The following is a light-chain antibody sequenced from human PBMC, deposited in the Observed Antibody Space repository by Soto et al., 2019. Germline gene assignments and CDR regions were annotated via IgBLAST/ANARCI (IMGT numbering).Light chain of an antibody. J-gene: IGKJ5*01. Sequence: IRTTRGPPSLSETAVDRVTITRRASQSISSYLTWYQQKPGRAPKLLIYAASSLQSGVPSRFSGSGSGTEFRLTISTMQPDDFATYYCQQYDSFSVTFGQGTRLEI. CDR1: QSISSY. CDR2: AAS. V-gene: IGKV1-5*01. CDR3: QQYDSFSVT.